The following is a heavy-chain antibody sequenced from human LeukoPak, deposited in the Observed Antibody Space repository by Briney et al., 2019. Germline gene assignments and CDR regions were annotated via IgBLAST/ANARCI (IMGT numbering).Heavy chain of an antibody. CDR2: ISSSTSAI. CDR1: GFTFSSYS. CDR3: ARERLGWYKDY. J-gene: IGHJ4*02. V-gene: IGHV3-48*02. D-gene: IGHD6-19*01. Sequence: PGGSLRLSCAASGFTFSSYSMNWVRQAPGKGLEWISYISSSTSAIYYADSVKGRFTISRDNAKNSLYLQMESLRDDDTAVYYCARERLGWYKDYWGQGTLVTVSS.